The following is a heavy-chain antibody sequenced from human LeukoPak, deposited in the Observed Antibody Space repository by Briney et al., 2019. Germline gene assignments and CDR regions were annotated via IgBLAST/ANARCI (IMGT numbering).Heavy chain of an antibody. CDR3: ARDMRRHGESGYGFDY. V-gene: IGHV4-59*01. Sequence: PSETLSLTCSVSNGSISSDYWSWIRQPPGKGLEWLGNVYYTEYTNYNPSFKSRVTISQDTSKNQFSLKLTSLTAADTAIYYCARDMRRHGESGYGFDYWGQGIRVTVSS. CDR1: NGSISSDY. J-gene: IGHJ4*02. CDR2: VYYTEYT. D-gene: IGHD5-12*01.